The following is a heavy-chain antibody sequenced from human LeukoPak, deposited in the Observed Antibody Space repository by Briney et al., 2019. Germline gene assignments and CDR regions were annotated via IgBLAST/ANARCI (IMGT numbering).Heavy chain of an antibody. CDR3: ARVREMATIDY. J-gene: IGHJ4*02. D-gene: IGHD5-24*01. CDR1: GFTFSSYA. CDR2: ISYDGSNK. V-gene: IGHV3-30-3*01. Sequence: GGSLRLSCAASGFTFSSYAMHWVRQAPGKGLEWVAVISYDGSNKYYADSVKGRFTISRDNSKNTLYLQMNSLRAEDTAVYYCARVREMATIDYWGQGTLVTVSS.